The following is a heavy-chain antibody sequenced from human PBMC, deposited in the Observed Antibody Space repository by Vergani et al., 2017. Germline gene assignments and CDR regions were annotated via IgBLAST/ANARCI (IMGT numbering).Heavy chain of an antibody. V-gene: IGHV3-7*01. J-gene: IGHJ6*02. CDR2: IKQDGSEK. D-gene: IGHD2-2*01. Sequence: EVQLVESGGGLVKPGGSLRLSCAASGFTFSSYWMSWVRQAPGKGLEWVANIKQDGSEKYYVDSVKGRFTISRDNAKNSLYLQMNSLRAEDTAVYYCARDRSGYCSSTSCYYYYGMDVWGQGTTVTVSS. CDR1: GFTFSSYW. CDR3: ARDRSGYCSSTSCYYYYGMDV.